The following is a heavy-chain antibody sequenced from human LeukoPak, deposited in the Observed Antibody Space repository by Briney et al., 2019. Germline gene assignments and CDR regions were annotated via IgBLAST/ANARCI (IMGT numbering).Heavy chain of an antibody. D-gene: IGHD5-12*01. CDR2: ISYDGSNK. V-gene: IGHV3-30*18. Sequence: GRSLRLSCAAPGFTFSSYGMHWVRQAPGKGLEGGAVISYDGSNKYYADSVKGRFTISRDNSKNTLYLQMNSLRAEDTAVYYCAKLNSGYDSEFDYWGQGTLVTVSS. CDR1: GFTFSSYG. CDR3: AKLNSGYDSEFDY. J-gene: IGHJ4*02.